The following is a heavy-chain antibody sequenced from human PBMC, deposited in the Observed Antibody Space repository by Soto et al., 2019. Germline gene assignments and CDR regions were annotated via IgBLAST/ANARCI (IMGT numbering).Heavy chain of an antibody. Sequence: QVQLQESGPGLVKPSETLSLTCTVSGGSIGTYYWSWIRQPPGKGLEWIRYISDSGSTNYNPSLKSRVTISVVTSTPQFSLKLNSVTAAETAVYYCAFSSGWPEYFQHWGQGTLVTVSS. D-gene: IGHD6-19*01. CDR3: AFSSGWPEYFQH. V-gene: IGHV4-59*01. J-gene: IGHJ1*01. CDR1: GGSIGTYY. CDR2: ISDSGST.